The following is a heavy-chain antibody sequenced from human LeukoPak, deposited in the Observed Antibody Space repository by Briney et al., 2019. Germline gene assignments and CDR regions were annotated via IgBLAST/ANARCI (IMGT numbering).Heavy chain of an antibody. CDR3: ARDLPVSDAFDI. CDR1: GFTFSSYS. Sequence: HPGGSLRLSCAASGFTFSSYSMNWVRQAPGKGLEWVSYISSSSSTMYYADSVKGRFTISRDNAKNSLYLQMNSLRAEDTAVYYCARDLPVSDAFDIWGQGTMVTVSS. CDR2: ISSSSSTM. J-gene: IGHJ3*02. D-gene: IGHD6-19*01. V-gene: IGHV3-48*04.